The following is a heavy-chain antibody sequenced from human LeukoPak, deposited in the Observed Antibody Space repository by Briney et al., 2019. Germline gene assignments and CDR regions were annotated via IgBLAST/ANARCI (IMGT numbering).Heavy chain of an antibody. CDR2: MKTNSGNT. CDR1: GYTFTSYD. Sequence: VKVSCKASGYTFTSYDINWVRQATGQGLEWMGWMKTNSGNTGYAQKFQGRGTITRNTSISTAYMELSSLRSEDTAVYYCARVKYYYDSSGYSYYYYYYMDVWGKGTTVTVSS. V-gene: IGHV1-8*03. J-gene: IGHJ6*03. D-gene: IGHD3-22*01. CDR3: ARVKYYYDSSGYSYYYYYYMDV.